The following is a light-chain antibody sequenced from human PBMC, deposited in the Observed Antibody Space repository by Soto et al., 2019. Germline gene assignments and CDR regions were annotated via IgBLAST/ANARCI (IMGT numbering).Light chain of an antibody. CDR2: WAS. CDR1: QSVLYSSNNKNY. V-gene: IGKV4-1*01. Sequence: DIVMTQSPDSLAVSLGERATINCKSSQSVLYSSNNKNYLAWYQQKPGQPPKLLIYWASTRESGVPDRFSGSGYGTDFTLTISSLQAEDVAVYYCQQYYSTPYTFGHGTKLEIK. J-gene: IGKJ2*01. CDR3: QQYYSTPYT.